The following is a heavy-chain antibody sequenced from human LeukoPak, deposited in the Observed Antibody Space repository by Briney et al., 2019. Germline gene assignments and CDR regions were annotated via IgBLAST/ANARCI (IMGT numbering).Heavy chain of an antibody. V-gene: IGHV3-30*03. J-gene: IGHJ6*02. CDR3: ARDRIVVVPAAYRYYYYGMDV. D-gene: IGHD2-2*01. CDR2: ISYDGSNK. CDR1: GFTFSSYG. Sequence: PGGSLRLSCAASGFTFSSYGMHWVRQAPGKGLEWVAVISYDGSNKYYADSVKGRFTISRDNSKNTLYLQMNSLRAEDTAVYYCARDRIVVVPAAYRYYYYGMDVWGQGTTVTVSS.